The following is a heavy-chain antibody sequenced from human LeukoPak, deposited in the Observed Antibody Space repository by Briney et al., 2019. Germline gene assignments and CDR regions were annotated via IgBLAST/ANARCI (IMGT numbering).Heavy chain of an antibody. CDR1: GFTFSSYA. D-gene: IGHD1-26*01. V-gene: IGHV3-23*01. CDR2: ISGSGGST. CDR3: AKFNRGSYHYSNFDY. Sequence: GGSLRLSCAASGFTFSSYAMSWVRQAPGKGLEWVSAISGSGGSTYYADSVKGRFTISRDNSKNTLYLQMNSLRAEDTAVYYCAKFNRGSYHYSNFDYWGQGTLVTVSS. J-gene: IGHJ4*02.